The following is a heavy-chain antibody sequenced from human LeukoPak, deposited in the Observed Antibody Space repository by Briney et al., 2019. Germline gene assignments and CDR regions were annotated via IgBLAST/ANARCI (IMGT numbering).Heavy chain of an antibody. CDR1: GFTFNNYW. CDR2: IKQDGSEK. CDR3: ARERAWHDAFDI. Sequence: QAGGSLRLSCAASGFTFNNYWMSWVRQAPGKGLEWVANIKQDGSEKYYVDSVKGRFTISRDNAKNSLNLQMNSLRAEDTAVYYRARERAWHDAFDIWGQGTSVTVSS. V-gene: IGHV3-7*01. J-gene: IGHJ3*02.